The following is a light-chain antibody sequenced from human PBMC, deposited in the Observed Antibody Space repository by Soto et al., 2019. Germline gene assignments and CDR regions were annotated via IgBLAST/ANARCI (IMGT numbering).Light chain of an antibody. J-gene: IGLJ3*02. V-gene: IGLV2-14*01. CDR3: NSYAASGNLWV. Sequence: QSALTQPASVSGSPGQSITISCTGTSSDVAAYNYVSWYQQHPGKAPKLMIYEVTQRPSGVPNRFSGSKSGNTASLTVSGLQAEDEADYYCNSYAASGNLWVFGGGTKVTVL. CDR1: SSDVAAYNY. CDR2: EVT.